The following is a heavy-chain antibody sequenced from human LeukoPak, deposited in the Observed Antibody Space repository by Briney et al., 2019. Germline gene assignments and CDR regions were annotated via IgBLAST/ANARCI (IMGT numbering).Heavy chain of an antibody. CDR1: GGSISSYY. Sequence: SESLSLTCTVSGGSISSYYWSWIRQPPGKGLEWIGYIYYSGSTNYNPSLKSRVTISLDTSKNQFSLKLSSVTAADTAVYYCASGNWNYYYFDYWGQGTLVTVSS. D-gene: IGHD1-7*01. V-gene: IGHV4-59*01. J-gene: IGHJ4*02. CDR3: ASGNWNYYYFDY. CDR2: IYYSGST.